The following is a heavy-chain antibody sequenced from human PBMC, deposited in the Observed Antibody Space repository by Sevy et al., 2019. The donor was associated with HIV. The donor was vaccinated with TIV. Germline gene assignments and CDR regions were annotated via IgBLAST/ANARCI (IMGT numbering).Heavy chain of an antibody. D-gene: IGHD4-17*01. Sequence: GGSLRLSCAASGFTFSSYWMSWVRQAPGKGLEWVANIKQDGSEKYYVDSVKGRFTISRDNAKNSLYLQMNSLRAEDTAVYYCARVPYGGNLHFDYWGQRTLVTVSS. V-gene: IGHV3-7*01. J-gene: IGHJ4*02. CDR3: ARVPYGGNLHFDY. CDR1: GFTFSSYW. CDR2: IKQDGSEK.